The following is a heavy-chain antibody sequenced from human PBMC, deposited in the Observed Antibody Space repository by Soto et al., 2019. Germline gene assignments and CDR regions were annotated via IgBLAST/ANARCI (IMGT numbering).Heavy chain of an antibody. Sequence: QLQLQESGSGLVKPSQTLSLTCAVSGGSISSGGYSWSWIRQPPGKSLEWIGYIYHSGSTYYNPSLKSRFTRSVDGSKNQFSLKLSSVTAADTAVYFCARAGGLGAVAADYWGQGTLVTVSS. J-gene: IGHJ4*02. V-gene: IGHV4-30-2*01. D-gene: IGHD6-19*01. CDR2: IYHSGST. CDR3: ARAGGLGAVAADY. CDR1: GGSISSGGYS.